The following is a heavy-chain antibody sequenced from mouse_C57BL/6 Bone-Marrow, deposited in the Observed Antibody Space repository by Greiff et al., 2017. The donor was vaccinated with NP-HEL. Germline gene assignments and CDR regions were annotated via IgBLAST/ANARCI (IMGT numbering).Heavy chain of an antibody. V-gene: IGHV1-55*01. J-gene: IGHJ2*01. CDR3: ARPYSNYDY. CDR2: IYPGSGST. D-gene: IGHD2-5*01. CDR1: GYTFTSYW. Sequence: QVQLKESGAELARPGASVKLSCKASGYTFTSYWITWVKQRPGQGLEWIGDIYPGSGSTNYNEKFKSKATLTVDTSSSTAYMQLSSLTSEDSAVYYCARPYSNYDYWGQGTTLTVSS.